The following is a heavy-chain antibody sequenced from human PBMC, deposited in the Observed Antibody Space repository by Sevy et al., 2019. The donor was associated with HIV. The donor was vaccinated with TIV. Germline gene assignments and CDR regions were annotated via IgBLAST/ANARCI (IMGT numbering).Heavy chain of an antibody. CDR1: GFSFDSYG. CDR2: ISGSGTRT. CDR3: AKGGGGHYDPDEIAYYFYYYNMDV. J-gene: IGHJ6*03. Sequence: GGSLRLSCAVSGFSFDSYGMTWVRQAPGKGLEWVSAISGSGTRTYYADSVKGRFIISRDNSKNTLDLQMNSLRAEETVIYYWAKGGGGHYDPDEIAYYFYYYNMDVWGKGTTVTVSS. V-gene: IGHV3-23*01. D-gene: IGHD3-22*01.